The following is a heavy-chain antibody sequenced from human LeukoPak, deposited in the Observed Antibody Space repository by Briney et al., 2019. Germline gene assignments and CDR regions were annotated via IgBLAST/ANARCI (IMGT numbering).Heavy chain of an antibody. CDR2: FDPEDGET. CDR3: ATGVMITCGGVIVTDY. J-gene: IGHJ4*02. D-gene: IGHD3-16*02. Sequence: ASVKVSCKVSGYTLTELSMHWVRQAPGKGLEWMGGFDPEDGETIYAQKCQGRVTMTGDTSTDTAYMELSSLRSEDTAVYYCATGVMITCGGVIVTDYWGQGTLVTVSS. CDR1: GYTLTELS. V-gene: IGHV1-24*01.